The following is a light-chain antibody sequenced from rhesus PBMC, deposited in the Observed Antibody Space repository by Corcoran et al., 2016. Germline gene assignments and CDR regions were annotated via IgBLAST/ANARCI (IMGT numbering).Light chain of an antibody. CDR1: QGITND. CDR2: EAS. CDR3: QHYYSTPFT. V-gene: IGKV1-25*01. Sequence: DIQMTQSPSSLSASVGDRVTITCRASQGITNDLAWYQQKPGETPKLLLYEASSLQSGIPSRFSGNGSGTDFTLTIRSLQSEDFATYYCQHYYSTPFTFGPETKLDIK. J-gene: IGKJ3*01.